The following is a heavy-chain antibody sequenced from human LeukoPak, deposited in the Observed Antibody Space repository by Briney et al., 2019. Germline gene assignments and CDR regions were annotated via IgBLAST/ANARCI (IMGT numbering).Heavy chain of an antibody. V-gene: IGHV3-21*01. CDR3: AREHDYGDKLDY. CDR1: GFTFSSYS. CDR2: ISSSSSYI. D-gene: IGHD4-17*01. Sequence: PGGSLRLSCAASGFTFSSYSMNWVRQAPGKGLEWVSSISSSSSYIYYADSVKGRFTISRDNAKNSLYLQMNSLRAEDTAVYYCAREHDYGDKLDYWGQGTLVTVSS. J-gene: IGHJ4*02.